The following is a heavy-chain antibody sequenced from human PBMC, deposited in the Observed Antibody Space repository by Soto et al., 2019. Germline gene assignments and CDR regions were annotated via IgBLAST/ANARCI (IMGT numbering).Heavy chain of an antibody. D-gene: IGHD3-10*01. V-gene: IGHV4-59*12. CDR2: IYYSGST. CDR1: GGSISSYY. CDR3: ARDYSSGSGRGGMDV. J-gene: IGHJ6*02. Sequence: SETLSLTCTVSGGSISSYYWSWIRQPPGKRLEWIGYIYYSGSTNYNPSLKSRVTISVDTSKNQFSLKLSSVTATDTAVYYCARDYSSGSGRGGMDVWGQGTTVTVSS.